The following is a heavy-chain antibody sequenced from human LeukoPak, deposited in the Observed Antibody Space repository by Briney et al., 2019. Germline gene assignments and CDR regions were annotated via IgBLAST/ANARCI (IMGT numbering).Heavy chain of an antibody. Sequence: PSETLSLTCTVSGGSISSSSYYWGWIRQPPGKGLEWIGSIYYSGSTYYNPSLKSRVAISVDTSKNQFSLKLSSVTAADTAVYYCARDRDWWLRLHGFDYWGQGTLVTVSS. V-gene: IGHV4-39*07. CDR2: IYYSGST. D-gene: IGHD5-12*01. J-gene: IGHJ4*02. CDR1: GGSISSSSYY. CDR3: ARDRDWWLRLHGFDY.